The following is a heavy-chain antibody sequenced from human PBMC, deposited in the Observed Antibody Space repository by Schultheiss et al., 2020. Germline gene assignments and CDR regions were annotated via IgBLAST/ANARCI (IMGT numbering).Heavy chain of an antibody. J-gene: IGHJ5*02. CDR2: IIPIFGTA. CDR1: GGTFSSYA. CDR3: ARDLGGSSWFDP. V-gene: IGHV1-69*13. Sequence: SVKVSCKASGGTFSSYAISWVRQAPGQGLEWMGGIIPIFGTANYAQKFQGRVTITADESTSTAYMELSSLRSEDTAVYYCARDLGGSSWFDPWGQGTLVTVSS. D-gene: IGHD6-25*01.